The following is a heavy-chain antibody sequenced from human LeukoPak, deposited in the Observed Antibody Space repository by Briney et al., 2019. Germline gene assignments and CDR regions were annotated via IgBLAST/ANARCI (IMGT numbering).Heavy chain of an antibody. CDR3: ARDSAVDCSGGSCYSDFQH. D-gene: IGHD2-15*01. CDR1: GFTFSSYS. J-gene: IGHJ1*01. CDR2: ISSSSSYI. Sequence: GGSLGLSCAASGFTFSSYSMNWVRQAPGKGLEWVSSISSSSSYIYYADSVKGRFTISRDNAKNSLYLQMNSLRAEDTAVCYCARDSAVDCSGGSCYSDFQHWGQGTLVTVSS. V-gene: IGHV3-21*01.